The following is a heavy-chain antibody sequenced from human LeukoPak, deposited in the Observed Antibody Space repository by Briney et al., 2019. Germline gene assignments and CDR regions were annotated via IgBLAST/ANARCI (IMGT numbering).Heavy chain of an antibody. J-gene: IGHJ4*02. CDR1: GYSFTSYW. CDR2: IYPGDSDT. CDR3: ARPLEGSSSPFDY. Sequence: GESLKISCKGSGYSFTSYWIGWVRQLPGKGLEWMGIIYPGDSDTRYGPSFQGQVTISADKSISTAYLQWSSLKASDTAMYYCARPLEGSSSPFDYWGQGTLVTVSS. D-gene: IGHD6-6*01. V-gene: IGHV5-51*01.